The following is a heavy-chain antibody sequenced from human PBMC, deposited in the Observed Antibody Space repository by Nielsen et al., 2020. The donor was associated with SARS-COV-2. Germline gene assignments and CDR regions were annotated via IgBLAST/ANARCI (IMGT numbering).Heavy chain of an antibody. V-gene: IGHV3-48*03. CDR1: GFTFSSYE. J-gene: IGHJ6*02. Sequence: GESLKISCAASGFTFSSYEMNWVRQAPGKGLEWVSYISSSGSTIYYADSVKGRFTISRDNAKNSLYLQMNSLRAEDTAVYYCARGLLVSGYDYTPGYYYGMDVWGQGTTVTVSS. CDR2: ISSSGSTI. CDR3: ARGLLVSGYDYTPGYYYGMDV. D-gene: IGHD5-12*01.